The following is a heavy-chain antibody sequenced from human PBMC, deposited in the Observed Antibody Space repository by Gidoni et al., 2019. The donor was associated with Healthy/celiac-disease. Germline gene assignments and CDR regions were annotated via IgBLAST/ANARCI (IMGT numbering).Heavy chain of an antibody. CDR1: GFPFSSYG. D-gene: IGHD1-26*01. Sequence: QVQLVESGGGVVQPGRSLRLSCAASGFPFSSYGMHWVRQSPGKGLEWVAVISYDGSNKYYADSVKGRFTISRDNSKNTLYLQMNSLRAEDTAVYYCAKGLSEWELLPIDYWGQGTLVTVSS. V-gene: IGHV3-30*18. CDR2: ISYDGSNK. J-gene: IGHJ4*02. CDR3: AKGLSEWELLPIDY.